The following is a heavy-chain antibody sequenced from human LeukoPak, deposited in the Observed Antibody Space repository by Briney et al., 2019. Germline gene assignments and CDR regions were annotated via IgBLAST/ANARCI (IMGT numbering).Heavy chain of an antibody. CDR3: ARVALWFGPAYYYYMDV. CDR1: GGSISSSSYY. V-gene: IGHV4-39*07. D-gene: IGHD3-10*01. J-gene: IGHJ6*03. CDR2: IYYSGST. Sequence: PSETLSLTCTVSGGSISSSSYYWGWIRQPPGKGLEWIGSIYYSGSTYYNPSLKSRVTISVDTSKNQFSLKLSSVTAADTAVYYCARVALWFGPAYYYYMDVWGKGTTVTISS.